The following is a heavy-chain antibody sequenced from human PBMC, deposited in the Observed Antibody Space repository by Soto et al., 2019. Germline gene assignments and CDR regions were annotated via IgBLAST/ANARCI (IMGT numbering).Heavy chain of an antibody. Sequence: GASVKVSCKASGGTFSSYAISWVRQAPGQGLEWMGGIIPIFGTANYAQKFQGRATITADESTSTAYMELSSLRSEDTAVYYCARDLYGGNAHFAYWGQGTLVTVSS. CDR2: IIPIFGTA. CDR3: ARDLYGGNAHFAY. D-gene: IGHD4-17*01. V-gene: IGHV1-69*13. CDR1: GGTFSSYA. J-gene: IGHJ4*02.